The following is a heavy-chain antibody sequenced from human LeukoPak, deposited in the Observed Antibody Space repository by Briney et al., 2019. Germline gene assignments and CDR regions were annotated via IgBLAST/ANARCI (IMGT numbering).Heavy chain of an antibody. Sequence: GASVKVSCKASGYTFTSYGISWVRQAPGQGLEWMGWISAYNGNTNYAQKLQGRVTMTTDTSTSTAYMELRSLRSDDTAVYYCARDLRGIYGSGSYYNDYWGQGTLVTVSS. D-gene: IGHD3-10*01. V-gene: IGHV1-18*01. CDR2: ISAYNGNT. CDR1: GYTFTSYG. J-gene: IGHJ4*02. CDR3: ARDLRGIYGSGSYYNDY.